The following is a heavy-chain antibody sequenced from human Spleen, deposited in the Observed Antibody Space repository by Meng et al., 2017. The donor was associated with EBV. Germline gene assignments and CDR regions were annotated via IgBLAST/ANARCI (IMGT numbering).Heavy chain of an antibody. CDR3: ARGYNGFFDH. V-gene: IGHV4-39*07. D-gene: IGHD5-12*01. CDR1: GGYISSSGYH. J-gene: IGHJ4*02. CDR2: FYYSGTT. Sequence: QLHRQESGPGLGKPSETLSLTCSVSGGYISSSGYHWAWIRQPPGKGLEWIGNFYYSGTTYYKSSLQSRVTMSVDTSKNQFSLRVTSVIAADTAVYYCARGYNGFFDHWGQGTLVTVFS.